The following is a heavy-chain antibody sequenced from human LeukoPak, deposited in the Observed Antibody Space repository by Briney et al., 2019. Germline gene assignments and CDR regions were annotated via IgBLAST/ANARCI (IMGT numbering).Heavy chain of an antibody. J-gene: IGHJ4*02. D-gene: IGHD3-3*01. Sequence: GGSLRLSCVASRFTLSTYWMSWVRQAPGKGLEWVAHIKQDGSQEYYVDSVKGRFTISRDSAKNSLYLQMNSLRAEDTAVYYCARGVPYDSWSGPHYSDYWGQGTLVTVSS. CDR2: IKQDGSQE. CDR1: RFTLSTYW. CDR3: ARGVPYDSWSGPHYSDY. V-gene: IGHV3-7*01.